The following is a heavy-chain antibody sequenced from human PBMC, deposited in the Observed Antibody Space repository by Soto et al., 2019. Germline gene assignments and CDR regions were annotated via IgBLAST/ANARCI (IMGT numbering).Heavy chain of an antibody. CDR1: GFTFSSYG. J-gene: IGHJ6*02. CDR3: ARSCYRGHYYYYGMDV. Sequence: GGSLRLSCAASGFTFSSYGMHWVRQAPGKGLEWVAVIWYDGSNKYYADSVKGRFTISRDNSKNTLYLQMNSLRAEDTAVYYCARSCYRGHYYYYGMDVWGQGTTVTVSS. D-gene: IGHD2-15*01. CDR2: IWYDGSNK. V-gene: IGHV3-33*01.